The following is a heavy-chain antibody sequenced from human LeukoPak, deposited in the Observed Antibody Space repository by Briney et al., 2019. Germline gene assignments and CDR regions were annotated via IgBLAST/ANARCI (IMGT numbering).Heavy chain of an antibody. J-gene: IGHJ5*02. Sequence: PSETLSLTCTVSGGSISDYFWSWIRQTPGKGLEWIGHISNGRTDYNPSLKSRVTISVDTSKNHFSLKLTSVTAADTAVYYCARDKAHSYGRYFDPWGQGALVIVSS. V-gene: IGHV4-4*08. CDR1: GGSISDYF. D-gene: IGHD5-18*01. CDR3: ARDKAHSYGRYFDP. CDR2: ISNGRT.